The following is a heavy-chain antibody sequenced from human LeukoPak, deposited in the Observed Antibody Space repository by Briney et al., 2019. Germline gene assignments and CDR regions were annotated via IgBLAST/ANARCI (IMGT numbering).Heavy chain of an antibody. Sequence: GGSLRLSCAASGLTFSTFGMSWLRQSPGKGLEWVSAISGSASGHIPNYADSVKGRFTISRDNYKNTLYLQMNSLRVEDTAVYYCANHRSAFEFWGQGTLVTVSS. CDR3: ANHRSAFEF. CDR1: GLTFSTFG. D-gene: IGHD3-10*01. V-gene: IGHV3-23*01. CDR2: ISGSASGH. J-gene: IGHJ4*02.